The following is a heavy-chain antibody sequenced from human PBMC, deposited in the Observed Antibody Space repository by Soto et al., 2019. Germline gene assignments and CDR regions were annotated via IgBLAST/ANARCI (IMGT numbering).Heavy chain of an antibody. CDR1: GYTFTSYY. CDR3: ARDRGRIAARPLYYYGMDG. J-gene: IGHJ6*02. CDR2: INPSGGST. V-gene: IGHV1-46*01. D-gene: IGHD6-6*01. Sequence: ASVKVSCKASGYTFTSYYMHWVRQAPGQGLEWMGIINPSGGSTSYAQKFQGRVTMTRDTSTSTVYMELSSLRSEDTAVYYCARDRGRIAARPLYYYGMDGWGQGTTVTVAS.